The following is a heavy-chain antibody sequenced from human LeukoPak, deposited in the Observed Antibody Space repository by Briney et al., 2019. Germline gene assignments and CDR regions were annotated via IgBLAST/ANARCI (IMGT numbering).Heavy chain of an antibody. CDR2: ISATGINT. V-gene: IGHV3-23*01. CDR1: GFTFSNYA. Sequence: GGSLRLSCAASGFTFSNYAMSWVRQAPETGLEWVSVISATGINTNYADSVKGRFTISRDNSKNTLYLEMNSLRADDTAVYYCAREVVSGWLALDYWGQGTLVTVSS. CDR3: AREVVSGWLALDY. D-gene: IGHD2-8*02. J-gene: IGHJ4*02.